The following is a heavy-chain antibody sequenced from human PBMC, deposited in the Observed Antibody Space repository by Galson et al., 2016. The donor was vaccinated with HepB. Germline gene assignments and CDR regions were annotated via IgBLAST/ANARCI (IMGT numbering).Heavy chain of an antibody. CDR2: INPDGNEK. CDR3: VTSQGY. CDR1: GLKFSTYW. Sequence: SLRLSCAVSGLKFSTYWMTWVHQAPGKGLEWAATINPDGNEKAYVDSVKGRFTMSRDNAKDSLHLQMNGLRAEDTGVYYCVTSQGYWGQGTLVTVSS. V-gene: IGHV3-7*03. J-gene: IGHJ4*02.